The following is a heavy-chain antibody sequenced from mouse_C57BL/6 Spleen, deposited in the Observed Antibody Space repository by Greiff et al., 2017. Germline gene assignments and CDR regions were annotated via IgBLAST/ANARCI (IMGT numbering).Heavy chain of an antibody. D-gene: IGHD2-4*01. CDR2: IWGVGST. CDR3: ASYDYPFAY. CDR1: GFSLTSYG. Sequence: VKLVESGPGLVARSQSLSITCTVSGFSLTSYGVDWVRQSPGKGLEWLGVIWGVGSTNYNSALKSRLSISKDNSKSQVFLKMNSLQTDDTAMYYCASYDYPFAYWGQGTLVTVSA. J-gene: IGHJ3*01. V-gene: IGHV2-6*01.